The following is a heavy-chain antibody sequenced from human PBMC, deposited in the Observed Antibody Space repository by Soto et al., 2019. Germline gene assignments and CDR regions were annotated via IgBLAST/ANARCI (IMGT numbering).Heavy chain of an antibody. V-gene: IGHV4-4*02. CDR2: IYHSGST. D-gene: IGHD3-10*01. CDR3: ARIMVRGVKGRDY. Sequence: QVQLQESGPGLVKPSGTLSLTCAVSGGSISSSNWWSWVRQPPGKGLEWIGEIYHSGSTNYNPSPKSRVTISVDKSKNRLSLTLSSVTAAGTAVYYCARIMVRGVKGRDYWGQGTLVTVSS. J-gene: IGHJ4*02. CDR1: GGSISSSNW.